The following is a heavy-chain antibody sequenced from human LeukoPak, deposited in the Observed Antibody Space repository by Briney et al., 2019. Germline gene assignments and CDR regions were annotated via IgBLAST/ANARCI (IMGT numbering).Heavy chain of an antibody. J-gene: IGHJ6*03. CDR3: AGDQSSSGWYNYYYYMDV. CDR1: GYTFTSYA. Sequence: EASVKVSCKASGYTFTSYAMNWVRQAPGQGLEWMGWINTNTGNPTYAQGFTGRFVFSLDTSVSTAYLQISSLKAEDTAVYYCAGDQSSSGWYNYYYYMDVWGKGTTVTVSS. V-gene: IGHV7-4-1*02. D-gene: IGHD6-19*01. CDR2: INTNTGNP.